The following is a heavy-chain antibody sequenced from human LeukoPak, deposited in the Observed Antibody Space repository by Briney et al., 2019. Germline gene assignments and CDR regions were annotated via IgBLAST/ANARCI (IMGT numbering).Heavy chain of an antibody. J-gene: IGHJ4*02. CDR1: GFTVSSNF. V-gene: IGHV3-53*01. CDR2: IYSGGKT. Sequence: GGSLRLSCAASGFTVSSNFLSWVRQAPGKGLEWVSVIYSGGKTYYADSVKGRFTISRDNSKNTLYLQMNSLRAEDTAVYYCARGADRWNYFDYWGQGTLVTVPS. D-gene: IGHD4-23*01. CDR3: ARGADRWNYFDY.